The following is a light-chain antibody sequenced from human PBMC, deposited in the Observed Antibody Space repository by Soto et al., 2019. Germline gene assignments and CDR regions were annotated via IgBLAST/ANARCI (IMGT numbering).Light chain of an antibody. CDR3: QSLGTGIQV. J-gene: IGLJ3*02. CDR2: INYDGTH. Sequence: QLVLTQSPSASASLGASVKLTCTLSRGYSTYAIAWHQQQSEKGPRFLMKINYDGTHSKGDGFFDRFSGSSSGAERHLTISSLQSEDEADYYCQSLGTGIQVFGGGTKLTVL. V-gene: IGLV4-69*01. CDR1: RGYSTYA.